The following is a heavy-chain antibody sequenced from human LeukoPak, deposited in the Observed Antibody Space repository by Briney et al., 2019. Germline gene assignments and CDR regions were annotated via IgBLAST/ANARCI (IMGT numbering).Heavy chain of an antibody. CDR1: GDSISDDY. Sequence: SETLSLTCTVSGDSISDDYYTWMRQPAGKRLEWIGRIHSGGTTNYNPSLMSRVTLSIDKSKKHISLRLTSVTAADTALYYCARDNGSGYTKGYEHYYYYLDVWGKGTTVTVSS. CDR2: IHSGGTT. V-gene: IGHV4-4*07. J-gene: IGHJ6*03. CDR3: ARDNGSGYTKGYEHYYYYLDV. D-gene: IGHD3-3*02.